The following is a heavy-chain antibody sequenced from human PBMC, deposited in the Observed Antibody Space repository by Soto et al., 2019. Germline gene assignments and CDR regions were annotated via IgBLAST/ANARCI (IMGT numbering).Heavy chain of an antibody. CDR2: IIPIFGTA. V-gene: IGHV1-69*13. CDR1: GGTFSCYA. D-gene: IGHD5-18*01. J-gene: IGHJ6*02. CDR3: ARDLTGYTAMYGMDV. Sequence: ASVKVCCKASGGTFSCYAISSVRQAPGQGLEWMGGIIPIFGTANYAQKFQGRVTITADESTSTAYMELSSLRAEDTAVYYCARDLTGYTAMYGMDVWAQGTTVTVSS.